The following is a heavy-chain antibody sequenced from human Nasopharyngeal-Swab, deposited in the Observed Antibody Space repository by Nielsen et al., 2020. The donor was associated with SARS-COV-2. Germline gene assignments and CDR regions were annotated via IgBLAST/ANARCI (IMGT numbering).Heavy chain of an antibody. CDR1: GFTFSSYS. CDR2: ISSSGRTI. Sequence: GESPKISCAASGFTFSSYSMNWVRQAPGKGLEWVSYISSSGRTIYYEDSVKGRFTISRDNAKNSLFLQMNSLRDEDTAVYYCARNLYGDYVIDYWGRGTLVTVSS. D-gene: IGHD4-17*01. J-gene: IGHJ4*02. V-gene: IGHV3-48*02. CDR3: ARNLYGDYVIDY.